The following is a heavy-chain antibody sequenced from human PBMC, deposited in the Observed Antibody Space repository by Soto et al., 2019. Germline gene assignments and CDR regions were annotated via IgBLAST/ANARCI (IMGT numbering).Heavy chain of an antibody. V-gene: IGHV3-49*03. CDR1: GFTFGDYA. CDR2: IRSKAYGGTT. CDR3: TRSSTIFGVEDYYYYYTDV. J-gene: IGHJ6*03. Sequence: GGSLRLSCTASGFTFGDYAMSWFRQAPGKGLEWVGFIRSKAYGGTTEYAASVKGRFTISRDDSKSIAYLQMNSLKTEDTAVYYCTRSSTIFGVEDYYYYYTDVWGKGTTVTVSS. D-gene: IGHD3-3*01.